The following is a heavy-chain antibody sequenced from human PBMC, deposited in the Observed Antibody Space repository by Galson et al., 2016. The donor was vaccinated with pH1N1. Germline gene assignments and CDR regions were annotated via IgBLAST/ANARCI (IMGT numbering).Heavy chain of an antibody. J-gene: IGHJ3*02. V-gene: IGHV4-30-2*01. Sequence: TLSLTCALSRGSISDKDYSWSWIQQPPGKGLEWIGYISHTGSTCFNPSLKSRLTISLGGSRKQFSLKLTSVTAADTAVYYCARLTGVFETADAFDIWGQGTMVTVTP. CDR1: RGSISDKDYS. CDR3: ARLTGVFETADAFDI. CDR2: ISHTGST. D-gene: IGHD2-8*01.